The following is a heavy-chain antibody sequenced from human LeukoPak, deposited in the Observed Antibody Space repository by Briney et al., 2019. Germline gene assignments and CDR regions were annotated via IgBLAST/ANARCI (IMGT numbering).Heavy chain of an antibody. Sequence: ASVKVSCKAFGYTFTINYMHWVRQAPGQGLEWMGWINPNSGGTNYAQKFQDRVTMTRDTSISTAYMELSRLRSDDTAVYYCARAIAGAGSRGYFDYWGQGTLVTASS. CDR1: GYTFTINY. J-gene: IGHJ4*02. D-gene: IGHD6-13*01. CDR3: ARAIAGAGSRGYFDY. V-gene: IGHV1-2*02. CDR2: INPNSGGT.